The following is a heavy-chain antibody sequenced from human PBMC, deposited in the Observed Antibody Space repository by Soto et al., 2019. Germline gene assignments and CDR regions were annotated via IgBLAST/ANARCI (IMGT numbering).Heavy chain of an antibody. Sequence: QVQLQESGPGLVKPSQTLSLTCTVSGGSISSGDYYWSWIRQPPGKGLEWIGYIYYSGSTYYNPSLKGRVTISVDTSKNQFSLKLSSVTAADTAVYYCARDLTSGVAAAGIVNWFDPWGQGTLVTVSS. CDR2: IYYSGST. J-gene: IGHJ5*02. CDR1: GGSISSGDYY. D-gene: IGHD6-13*01. CDR3: ARDLTSGVAAAGIVNWFDP. V-gene: IGHV4-30-4*01.